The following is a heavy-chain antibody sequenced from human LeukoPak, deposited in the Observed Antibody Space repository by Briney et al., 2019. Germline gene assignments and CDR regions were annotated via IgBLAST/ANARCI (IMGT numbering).Heavy chain of an antibody. CDR3: ARHRSLVTGTGVFDL. J-gene: IGHJ3*01. Sequence: SETLSLTCTVSGGSISSNHWGWIRQPPGKGLEWIGYVRNSGSTNYNASFKSRVTISVDTSKNQVSLQLSPVTAADTAVYYCARHRSLVTGTGVFDLWGQGTMVPVSS. V-gene: IGHV4-59*08. CDR1: GGSISSNH. D-gene: IGHD6-19*01. CDR2: VRNSGST.